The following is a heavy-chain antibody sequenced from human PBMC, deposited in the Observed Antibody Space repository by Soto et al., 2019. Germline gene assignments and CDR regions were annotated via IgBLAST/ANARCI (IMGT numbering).Heavy chain of an antibody. D-gene: IGHD5-18*01. CDR1: GFTFSSYA. CDR3: VRIPVDEVSYYYYGMDV. Sequence: GGSLRLSCSASGFTFSSYAMHWVRQAPGKGLEYVSAISSNGGSTYYADSVKGRFTISRDNSKNTLYLQMSSLRAEDTAVYYCVRIPVDEVSYYYYGMDVWGQGTTVTVSS. CDR2: ISSNGGST. V-gene: IGHV3-64D*06. J-gene: IGHJ6*02.